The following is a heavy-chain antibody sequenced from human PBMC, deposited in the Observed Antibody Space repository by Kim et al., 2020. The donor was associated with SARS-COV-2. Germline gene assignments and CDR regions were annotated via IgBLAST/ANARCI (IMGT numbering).Heavy chain of an antibody. V-gene: IGHV3-30*18. J-gene: IGHJ6*02. CDR1: GFTFSSYG. Sequence: GGSLRLSCAASGFTFSSYGMHWVRQAPGKGLEWVAVISYDGSNKYYADSVKGRFTISRDNSKNTLYLQMNSLRAEDTAVYYCAKDRLGYGGMDVWGQGTTVTVSS. CDR3: AKDRLGYGGMDV. CDR2: ISYDGSNK. D-gene: IGHD2-15*01.